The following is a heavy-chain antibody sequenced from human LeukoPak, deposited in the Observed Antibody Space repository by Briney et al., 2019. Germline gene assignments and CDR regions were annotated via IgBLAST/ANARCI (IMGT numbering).Heavy chain of an antibody. D-gene: IGHD5-18*01. CDR3: AKEMGYSYGYPFDY. J-gene: IGHJ4*02. CDR1: GVTFDDYA. V-gene: IGHV3-9*01. Sequence: PGGSLRLSRAASGVTFDDYAMHWVRQAPGKGLESVSGISWNSGSIGYADSVKGRFTISRDNAKNSLYLQMNSLRAEDTALYYCAKEMGYSYGYPFDYWGQGTLVTVSS. CDR2: ISWNSGSI.